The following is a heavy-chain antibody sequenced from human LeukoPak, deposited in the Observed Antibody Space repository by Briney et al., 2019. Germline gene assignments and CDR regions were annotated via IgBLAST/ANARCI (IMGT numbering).Heavy chain of an antibody. Sequence: ASVKVSCKASGYTFTGYYMHWVRQAPGQGLEWMGWINPNSGGTNYAQKFQGRVTMTRDTSISTAYMELSRLRSDDTAVYHCARDHDYGDYGGSMDVWGQGTTVTVSS. D-gene: IGHD4-17*01. CDR2: INPNSGGT. V-gene: IGHV1-2*02. CDR3: ARDHDYGDYGGSMDV. J-gene: IGHJ6*02. CDR1: GYTFTGYY.